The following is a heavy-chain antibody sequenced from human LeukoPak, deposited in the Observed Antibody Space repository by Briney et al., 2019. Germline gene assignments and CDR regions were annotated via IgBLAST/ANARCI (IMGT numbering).Heavy chain of an antibody. J-gene: IGHJ6*03. CDR2: VSTIGIT. Sequence: SQTLSLTCTVSSGSISSSNYYWSWIRQPAGKGLEWIGRVSTIGITNYNPSLNSRVTISIDTSKNQFSLKLSSVTAADTAVYYCARDGCGGSCFHYYYYYMDVWGKGTTVTISS. D-gene: IGHD2-15*01. V-gene: IGHV4-61*02. CDR1: SGSISSSNYY. CDR3: ARDGCGGSCFHYYYYYMDV.